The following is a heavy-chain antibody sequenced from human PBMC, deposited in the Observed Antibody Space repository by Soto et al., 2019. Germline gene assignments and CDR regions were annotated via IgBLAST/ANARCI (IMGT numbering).Heavy chain of an antibody. CDR3: AREGRGKKAGYNGLVSLGY. J-gene: IGHJ4*02. CDR1: GSRFSNYV. CDR2: IIPIFNST. Sequence: QVQLVQSGAEVKTPGSSLKVSCTVSGSRFSNYVISWVRQAPGHGLEWLGRIIPIFNSTKYAQSFQGRVTIPAAKSTSTASLELSSLRSDDTAVYYCAREGRGKKAGYNGLVSLGYWGQGTLVTVSS. V-gene: IGHV1-69*06. D-gene: IGHD2-2*02.